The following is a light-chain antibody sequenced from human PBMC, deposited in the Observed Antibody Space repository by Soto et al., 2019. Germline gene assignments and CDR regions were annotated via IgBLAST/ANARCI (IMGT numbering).Light chain of an antibody. CDR3: SSYTSSSTQV. V-gene: IGLV2-14*03. CDR1: SSDVGGYNY. J-gene: IGLJ1*01. CDR2: DVS. Sequence: QSALTQPASVSGSPGQSITISCTGTSSDVGGYNYVSWYQHHPGKAPKLMIYDVSTRPSGVSNRFSGSKSGNTASLTISGLQAEDEADYYCSSYTSSSTQVFGTGTKLTVL.